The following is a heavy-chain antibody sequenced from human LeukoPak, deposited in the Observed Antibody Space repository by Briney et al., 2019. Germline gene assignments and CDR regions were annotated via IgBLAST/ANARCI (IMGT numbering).Heavy chain of an antibody. D-gene: IGHD3-22*01. CDR3: AKDYYDSSGYVPPDAFEI. V-gene: IGHV3-23*01. J-gene: IGHJ3*02. CDR2: ISGSGGST. Sequence: GGSLRLSCAASGFTFSSYAMSWVRQAPGKGLEWVSAISGSGGSTYYADSVKGRFTISRDNSKNTLYLQMNSLRAEDTAVYYCAKDYYDSSGYVPPDAFEIWGQGTMVTVSS. CDR1: GFTFSSYA.